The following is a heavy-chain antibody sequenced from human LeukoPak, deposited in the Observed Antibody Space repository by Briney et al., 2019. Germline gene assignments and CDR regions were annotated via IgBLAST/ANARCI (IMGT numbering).Heavy chain of an antibody. CDR2: INWNGGST. D-gene: IGHD2-2*01. CDR1: GFTFDDYG. Sequence: GGSLRLSCAASGFTFDDYGMSWVRQAPGKGLEWVSGINWNGGSTGYADSVKGRFTISRDNAKNSLYLQMNSLRAEDTALYYCARDYQLSRSRYLLLLPGAFDIWGQGTMVTVSS. V-gene: IGHV3-20*04. CDR3: ARDYQLSRSRYLLLLPGAFDI. J-gene: IGHJ3*02.